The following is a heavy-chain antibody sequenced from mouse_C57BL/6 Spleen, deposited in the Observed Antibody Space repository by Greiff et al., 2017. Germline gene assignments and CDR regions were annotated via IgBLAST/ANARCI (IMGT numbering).Heavy chain of an antibody. D-gene: IGHD1-1*01. CDR1: GYAFTNYL. J-gene: IGHJ2*01. V-gene: IGHV1-54*01. CDR2: INPGSGGT. CDR3: TRGDTAVVAHFDC. Sequence: VQLQQSGAELVRPGASVKVSCKASGYAFTNYLIEWVKQRPGQGLEWIGVINPGSGGTYYNEKFKGKATLTADKASSTAYMQLSSLKSEDSAVYFCTRGDTAVVAHFDCWSQGTTRTVSS.